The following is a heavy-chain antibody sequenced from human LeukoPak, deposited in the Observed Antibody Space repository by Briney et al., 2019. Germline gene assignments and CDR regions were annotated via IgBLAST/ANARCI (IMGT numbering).Heavy chain of an antibody. D-gene: IGHD3-10*01. V-gene: IGHV3-15*01. CDR2: IKSKTDGGTT. J-gene: IGHJ6*03. CDR1: GFTFSNAW. CDR3: TTATMVRGVIGADYYYYYMDV. Sequence: GGSLRLSCAASGFTFSNAWMSWVRQAPGKGLEWVGRIKSKTDGGTTDYAAPVKGRFTISRDDSKNTLYLQMNSLKTEDTAVYYCTTATMVRGVIGADYYYYYMDVWGKGTTVTISS.